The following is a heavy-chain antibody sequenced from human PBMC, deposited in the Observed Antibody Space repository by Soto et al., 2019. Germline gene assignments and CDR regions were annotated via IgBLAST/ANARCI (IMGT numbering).Heavy chain of an antibody. CDR1: GASLSSISYY. CDR3: ASRHCSGGSCYTPGSDS. J-gene: IGHJ4*02. Sequence: PSETLSLTCTVSGASLSSISYYLGWIRQPPGKGLEWVGSIFFTGNIYYNPSLKSRVTISVDTSRNQFSLMVNSVTAADTAVYYCASRHCSGGSCYTPGSDSWGQGALVTVSS. V-gene: IGHV4-39*01. CDR2: IFFTGNI. D-gene: IGHD2-15*01.